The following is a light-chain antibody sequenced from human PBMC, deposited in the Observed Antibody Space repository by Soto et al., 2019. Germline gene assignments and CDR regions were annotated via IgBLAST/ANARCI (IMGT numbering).Light chain of an antibody. CDR1: QSINGY. Sequence: EIVLKQSPATLSLSPGERATLSCRASQSINGYLAWYQLKPGQAPRLLIYGASSRATGIPDRFTGSGSGTDFTLTISRLEPEDFAVFYCHQYGSSPQTFGQGTKVDIK. V-gene: IGKV3-20*01. CDR2: GAS. J-gene: IGKJ1*01. CDR3: HQYGSSPQT.